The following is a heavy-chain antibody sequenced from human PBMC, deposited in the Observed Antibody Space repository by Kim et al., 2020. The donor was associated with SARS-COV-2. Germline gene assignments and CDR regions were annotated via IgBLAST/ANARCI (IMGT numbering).Heavy chain of an antibody. J-gene: IGHJ6*02. Sequence: KGRFTISRDNSKNTLYLQMNSLRAEDKAVYYCARDILTGYFSHYYYYGMDVWGQGTTVTVSS. CDR3: ARDILTGYFSHYYYYGMDV. D-gene: IGHD3-9*01. V-gene: IGHV3-30*07.